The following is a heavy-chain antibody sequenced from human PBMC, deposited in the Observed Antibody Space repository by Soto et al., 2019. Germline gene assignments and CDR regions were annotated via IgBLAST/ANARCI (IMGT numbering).Heavy chain of an antibody. V-gene: IGHV3-30*18. J-gene: IGHJ4*02. CDR1: GFTFSDYA. CDR3: AKGGRQWLVTSDFNY. CDR2: VSHDGRNT. Sequence: GGSLRLSCAAYGFTFSDYAMHWVRQAPGKGLEWVAVVSHDGRNTHYADSVKGRFTISRDSSKNTVSLEMTSLRAEDTAVHYCAKGGRQWLVTSDFNYWGQGALVTVSS. D-gene: IGHD6-19*01.